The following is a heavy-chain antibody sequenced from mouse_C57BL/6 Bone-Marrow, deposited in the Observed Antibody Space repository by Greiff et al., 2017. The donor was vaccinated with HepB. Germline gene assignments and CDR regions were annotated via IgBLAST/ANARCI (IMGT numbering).Heavy chain of an antibody. CDR1: GYTFTSYW. V-gene: IGHV1-64*01. CDR3: ARSGITTVVATRPYFDY. Sequence: VQLQQPGAELVKPGASVKSSCKASGYTFTSYWMHWVKQRPGQGLEWIGMIHPNSGSTNYNEKFKSKATLTVDKSSSTAYMQLSSLTSEDSAVYYCARSGITTVVATRPYFDYWGQGTTLTVSS. D-gene: IGHD1-1*01. CDR2: IHPNSGST. J-gene: IGHJ2*01.